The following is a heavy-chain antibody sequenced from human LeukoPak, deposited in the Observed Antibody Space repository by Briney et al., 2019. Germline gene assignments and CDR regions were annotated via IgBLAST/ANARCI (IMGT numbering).Heavy chain of an antibody. CDR2: VSNSGAAT. CDR1: GFTFSLSA. CDR3: SKEAFRPPLFDF. J-gene: IGHJ4*02. Sequence: GGSLRLSCAASGFTFSLSAMTWVRQPPGKGLEWVATVSNSGAATYYADSVKGRFSISRDNSKNTVSLEMSNLRTDDTAIYYCSKEAFRPPLFDFGGQESLVTVPS. V-gene: IGHV3-23*01. D-gene: IGHD2/OR15-2a*01.